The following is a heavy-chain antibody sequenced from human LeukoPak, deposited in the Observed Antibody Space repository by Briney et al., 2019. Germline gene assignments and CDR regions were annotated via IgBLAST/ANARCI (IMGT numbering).Heavy chain of an antibody. V-gene: IGHV3-30*04. CDR3: ARGGEFQLLYGSDY. CDR1: GFTFSSYV. J-gene: IGHJ4*02. Sequence: GGSLRLSCAASGFTFSSYVMHWVRQAPAKGLEWVAFISYDGRNNYYADSVKGRFTISRDNSKNTLYLQMNSLKPEDTAVYYCARGGEFQLLYGSDYWGQGTLVSVSS. D-gene: IGHD2-2*02. CDR2: ISYDGRNN.